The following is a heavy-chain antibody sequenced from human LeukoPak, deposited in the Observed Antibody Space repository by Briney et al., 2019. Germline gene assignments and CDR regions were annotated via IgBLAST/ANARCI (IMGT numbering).Heavy chain of an antibody. Sequence: SDTLSLTCTVSGGSMSSSSYYWGWIRQPPGKGLEWNGSLYYIWSTYYNTPLKSRVTISVDTSKNQFSLKLSSVTAADTAVYYCAREPPQSYSSSGDNWFDPWGQGTLVTVSS. CDR3: AREPPQSYSSSGDNWFDP. J-gene: IGHJ5*02. V-gene: IGHV4-39*07. D-gene: IGHD6-6*01. CDR2: LYYIWST. CDR1: GGSMSSSSYY.